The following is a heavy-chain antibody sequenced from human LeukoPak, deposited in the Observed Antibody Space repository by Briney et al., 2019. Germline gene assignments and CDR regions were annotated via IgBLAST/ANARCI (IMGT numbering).Heavy chain of an antibody. CDR1: GASMNNYY. J-gene: IGHJ4*02. CDR2: IYYSGST. Sequence: SSETLSLTCTVSGASMNNYYWGWIRQPPGKGLEWIGSIYYSGSTYYNPSLESRITISVDRSKNQFSLKLSSVTAADTAVYYCARHGDDSSGYTGYYFDYWGQGALVTVST. CDR3: ARHGDDSSGYTGYYFDY. D-gene: IGHD3-22*01. V-gene: IGHV4-39*01.